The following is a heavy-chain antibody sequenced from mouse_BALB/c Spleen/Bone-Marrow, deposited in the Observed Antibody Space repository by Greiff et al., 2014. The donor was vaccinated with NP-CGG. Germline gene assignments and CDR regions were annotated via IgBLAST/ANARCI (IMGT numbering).Heavy chain of an antibody. CDR1: GFDFSRYW. CDR3: ARRGYGNHWYFDV. J-gene: IGHJ1*01. V-gene: IGHV4-1*02. CDR2: IYPDSSMI. Sequence: DVKLQESGGGLVQPGGSLKLSCAASGFDFSRYWMSWVRQAPGKGLEWIGEIYPDSSMINYTPSLKDKFIISRDNAKNTLYLQMSKVRSEDTALYYCARRGYGNHWYFDVWGAGTTVTVSS. D-gene: IGHD2-10*02.